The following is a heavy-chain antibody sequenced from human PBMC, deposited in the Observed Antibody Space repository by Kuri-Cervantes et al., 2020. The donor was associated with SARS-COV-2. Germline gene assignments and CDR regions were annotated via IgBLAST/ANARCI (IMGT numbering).Heavy chain of an antibody. D-gene: IGHD2-15*01. CDR3: ARDPGYCSGGTCLDY. CDR2: INPYNGDT. CDR1: AYTFTAYY. Sequence: ASVKVSCKASAYTFTAYYIHWVRQAPGQGLEWMGWINPYNGDTNYAQKYQGRVTLTRDTSISTAYMELNRLRSDDTGVYYCARDPGYCSGGTCLDYWGQGTLVTVSS. V-gene: IGHV1-2*02. J-gene: IGHJ4*02.